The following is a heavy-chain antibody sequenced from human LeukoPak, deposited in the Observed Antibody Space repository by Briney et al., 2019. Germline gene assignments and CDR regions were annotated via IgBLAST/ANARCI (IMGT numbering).Heavy chain of an antibody. CDR3: AKVTSVVTIDH. J-gene: IGHJ4*02. Sequence: ASVKVSCKASGGTFSSYAISWVRQAPGQGLEWMGRIIPILGIANYAQKFQGRVTITADKSMSTAYMELSSLRSEDTAVYYCAKVTSVVTIDHWGQGTLVTVSS. CDR2: IIPILGIA. V-gene: IGHV1-69*04. CDR1: GGTFSSYA. D-gene: IGHD2-21*02.